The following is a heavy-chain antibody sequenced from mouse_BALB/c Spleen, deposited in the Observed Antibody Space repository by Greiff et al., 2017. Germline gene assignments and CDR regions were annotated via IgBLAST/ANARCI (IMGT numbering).Heavy chain of an antibody. Sequence: EVKLVESGGGLVQPGGSLKLSCAASGFTFSSYGMSWVRQTPDKRLELVATINSNGGSTYYPDSVKGRFTISRDNAKNTLYLQMSSLKSEDTAMYYCARNYGNSWFAYWGQGTLVTVSA. CDR1: GFTFSSYG. V-gene: IGHV5-6-3*01. CDR3: ARNYGNSWFAY. CDR2: INSNGGST. D-gene: IGHD2-1*01. J-gene: IGHJ3*01.